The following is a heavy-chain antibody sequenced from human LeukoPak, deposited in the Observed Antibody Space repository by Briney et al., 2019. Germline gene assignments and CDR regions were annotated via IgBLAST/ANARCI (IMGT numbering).Heavy chain of an antibody. D-gene: IGHD3-3*01. CDR2: IYTSGST. J-gene: IGHJ6*03. CDR3: ARELYDFWSGYPFGYYYYMDV. CDR1: GGSISSYY. Sequence: SETLSLTCTVSGGSISSYYWSWIRQPAGKGLEWIGRIYTSGSTNYNPSLKSRVTMSVDTSKNQFSLKLSSVTAADTAVYYCARELYDFWSGYPFGYYYYMDVWGKGTTVTVSS. V-gene: IGHV4-4*07.